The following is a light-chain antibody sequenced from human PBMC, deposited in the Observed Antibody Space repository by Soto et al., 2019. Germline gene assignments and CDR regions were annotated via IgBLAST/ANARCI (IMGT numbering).Light chain of an antibody. Sequence: QSALTQPASASGSPGQSITISCTGTSSDVGSYNLVSWYQQHPGKAPKLMIYEGSKRPSGVSNRFSGSKSGNTASLTISGLQAEDEADYYCCSYAGSSTLVFGGGTKVTVL. V-gene: IGLV2-23*01. CDR2: EGS. CDR1: SSDVGSYNL. CDR3: CSYAGSSTLV. J-gene: IGLJ2*01.